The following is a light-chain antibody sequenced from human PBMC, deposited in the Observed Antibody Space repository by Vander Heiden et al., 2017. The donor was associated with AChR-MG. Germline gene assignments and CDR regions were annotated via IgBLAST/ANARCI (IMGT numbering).Light chain of an antibody. CDR1: QSLLHSNGYNL. CDR2: LGS. CDR3: RQSLQTPFT. V-gene: IGKV2-28*01. Sequence: DIVMTQSPLSLPVTPGEPASISCRSSQSLLHSNGYNLLDWYLQKPGQSPQLLIYLGSNRASGVPDRFSGSGSGTDFTLKISRVEAEDVGVYYCRQSLQTPFTFGPGTKVDIK. J-gene: IGKJ3*01.